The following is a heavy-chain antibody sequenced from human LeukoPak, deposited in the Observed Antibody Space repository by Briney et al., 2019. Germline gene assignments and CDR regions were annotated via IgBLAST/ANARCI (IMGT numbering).Heavy chain of an antibody. D-gene: IGHD4-11*01. V-gene: IGHV3-23*01. J-gene: IGHJ6*03. CDR1: GFTFSTYA. Sequence: GGSLRLSCAASGFTFSTYAMTWVRQAPGKELEWVSIITASGGSTYYADSLKGRFTISRDNSKSTLYLQMNSLRVEDTAVYYCAKTVLTYTGDYYYYMDVWGKGTTVAVSS. CDR3: AKTVLTYTGDYYYYMDV. CDR2: ITASGGST.